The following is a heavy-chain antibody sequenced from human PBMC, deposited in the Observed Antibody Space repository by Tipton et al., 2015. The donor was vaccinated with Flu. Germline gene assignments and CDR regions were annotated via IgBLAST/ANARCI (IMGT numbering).Heavy chain of an antibody. Sequence: TLSLTCTVSGGSISSYYWSWIRQPPGKGLEWIGYIYYSGSTNYNPSLKSRVTISVDTSKNQFSLKLSSVTAADTAVYYCARELNYGMDVWGQRTTVTVSS. CDR3: ARELNYGMDV. J-gene: IGHJ6*02. CDR1: GGSISSYY. V-gene: IGHV4-59*01. CDR2: IYYSGST.